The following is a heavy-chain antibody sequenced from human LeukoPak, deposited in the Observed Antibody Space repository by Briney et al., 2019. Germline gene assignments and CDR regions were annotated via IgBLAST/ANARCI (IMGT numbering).Heavy chain of an antibody. CDR1: GASISTYY. D-gene: IGHD1-26*01. V-gene: IGHV4-59*01. Sequence: KPSETLSLTCTVSGASISTYYWSWIRQPPGKGLEWIGYIYYSGSTIYNPSLKGRVTISVDTSKNQFSLKLSSVTAADTAVYYCARSSGSYVSDAFDIWGQGTMVTVSS. J-gene: IGHJ3*02. CDR2: IYYSGST. CDR3: ARSSGSYVSDAFDI.